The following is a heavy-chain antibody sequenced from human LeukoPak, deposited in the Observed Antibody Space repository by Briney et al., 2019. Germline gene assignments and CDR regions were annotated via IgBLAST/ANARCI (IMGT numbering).Heavy chain of an antibody. J-gene: IGHJ3*02. CDR1: GFTFSSYH. CDR3: ARDPGPSIPAWGAFDI. CDR2: IKQDGSKT. D-gene: IGHD6-6*01. Sequence: GGSLRLSCAASGFTFSSYHMTWVRQAPGKGLEWVANIKQDGSKTYYVDSVKGRFTISRDNAKNSLYLQMNSLRAEDTAVYYCARDPGPSIPAWGAFDIWGQGTMVTIS. V-gene: IGHV3-7*01.